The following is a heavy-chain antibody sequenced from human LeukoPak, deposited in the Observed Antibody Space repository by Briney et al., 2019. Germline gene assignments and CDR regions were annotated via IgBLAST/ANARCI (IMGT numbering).Heavy chain of an antibody. CDR2: INPNSGGT. Sequence: ASVKVSCKASGYTFTGYYMHWVRQAPGQGLEWMGWINPNSGGTNYAQKFQGRVTMTRDTSISTAYMELSRLRSDDTAVYYCARDLRVYDSSGYDWGQGTLVTVSS. V-gene: IGHV1-2*02. J-gene: IGHJ4*02. D-gene: IGHD3-22*01. CDR3: ARDLRVYDSSGYD. CDR1: GYTFTGYY.